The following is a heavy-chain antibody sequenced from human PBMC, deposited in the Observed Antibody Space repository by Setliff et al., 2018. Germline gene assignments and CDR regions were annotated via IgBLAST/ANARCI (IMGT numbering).Heavy chain of an antibody. CDR2: ISAYNGNT. V-gene: IGHV1-18*01. Sequence: ASVKVSCKASGYTFTSYGISWVRQAPGQGLEWMGWISAYNGNTNYAQKLQGRVTMTTDTSTSTAYMELRSLRSDDTAVYYCARGGIRYSSTWVLDYWGQGTLVTVSS. J-gene: IGHJ4*02. CDR1: GYTFTSYG. CDR3: ARGGIRYSSTWVLDY. D-gene: IGHD6-13*01.